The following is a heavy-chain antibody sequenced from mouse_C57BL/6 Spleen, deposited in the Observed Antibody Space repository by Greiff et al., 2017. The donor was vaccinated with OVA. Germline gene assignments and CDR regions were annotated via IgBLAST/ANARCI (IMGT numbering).Heavy chain of an antibody. J-gene: IGHJ4*01. Sequence: QVQLQQSGAELVKPGASVKLSCKASGYTFTEYTIHWVKQRSGQGLEWIGWFYPGSGSIKYNEKFKDKATLTADKSSSTVDMELSRLTSEDSAVYFCARHEGGITTVVDYAMDYWGQGTSVTVSS. CDR3: ARHEGGITTVVDYAMDY. CDR2: FYPGSGSI. D-gene: IGHD1-1*01. CDR1: GYTFTEYT. V-gene: IGHV1-62-2*01.